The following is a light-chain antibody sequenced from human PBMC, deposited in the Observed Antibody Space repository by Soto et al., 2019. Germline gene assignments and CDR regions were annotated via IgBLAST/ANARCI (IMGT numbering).Light chain of an antibody. J-gene: IGKJ5*01. CDR1: QSVRSDY. V-gene: IGKV3-20*01. CDR2: GAS. CDR3: QQYGGSPPIT. Sequence: EIVLTQSPGTLSLSPGQRATLSCRASQSVRSDYLAWYQQRPGQAPRLLIYGASSRATGIPGRFSGSGSGTAFTLTITRLEPEDFAVYYCQQYGGSPPITFGQGTRLEI.